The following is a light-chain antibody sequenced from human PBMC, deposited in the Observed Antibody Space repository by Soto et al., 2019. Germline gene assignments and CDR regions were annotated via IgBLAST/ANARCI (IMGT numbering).Light chain of an antibody. CDR2: WGS. Sequence: DIIMTQSPESLAVSLGERATINCKSSQSLLYRSKNKDYLAWYQQKPGQPPRLLLYWGSTRESGVSDRFSGSVSGTDFTLTVTSMQAEDVAVYYFQQYFNTPWTFGQGTKVEIK. V-gene: IGKV4-1*01. CDR3: QQYFNTPWT. CDR1: QSLLYRSKNKDY. J-gene: IGKJ1*01.